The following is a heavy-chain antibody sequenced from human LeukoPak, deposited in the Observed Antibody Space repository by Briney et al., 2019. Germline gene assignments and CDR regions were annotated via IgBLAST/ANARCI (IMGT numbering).Heavy chain of an antibody. D-gene: IGHD4-17*01. J-gene: IGHJ4*02. CDR3: AINHPDYGDYVGQDY. CDR1: GYTFTSYD. CDR2: MNPNSGNT. V-gene: IGHV1-8*01. Sequence: ASVKVSCKASGYTFTSYDIDSVRPATGQGLEWMGWMNPNSGNTGYAQKFQGRVTMTRNTSISTAYMELSSLRSEDTAVYYCAINHPDYGDYVGQDYWGQGTLVTVSS.